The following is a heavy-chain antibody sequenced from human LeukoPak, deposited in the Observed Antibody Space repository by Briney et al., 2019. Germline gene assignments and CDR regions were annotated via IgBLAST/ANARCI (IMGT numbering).Heavy chain of an antibody. Sequence: ASVKVSCKASGGTFSSYAISWVRQAPGQGLEWMGGIIPIFGTANYAQKFQGRVTITADKSTSTAYMELSSLRSEDTAVYYCARDRAVGATLSSWFDPWGQGTLVTVSS. CDR2: IIPIFGTA. V-gene: IGHV1-69*06. CDR3: ARDRAVGATLSSWFDP. J-gene: IGHJ5*02. D-gene: IGHD1-26*01. CDR1: GGTFSSYA.